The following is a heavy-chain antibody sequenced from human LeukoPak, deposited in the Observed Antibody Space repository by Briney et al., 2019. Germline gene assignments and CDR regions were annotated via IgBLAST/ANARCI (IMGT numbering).Heavy chain of an antibody. CDR3: ARSDEYASEYYLDY. Sequence: ASVKVSCTASGYTFTGYYMSWVRQAPGQGFEWMGWINPNSGATNYAQKFQGRVTMTRDTSITTAYMEVSGLTFSDTAFYYCARSDEYASEYYLDYWGQGTLVTVSS. V-gene: IGHV1-2*02. CDR2: INPNSGAT. D-gene: IGHD2-2*01. J-gene: IGHJ4*02. CDR1: GYTFTGYY.